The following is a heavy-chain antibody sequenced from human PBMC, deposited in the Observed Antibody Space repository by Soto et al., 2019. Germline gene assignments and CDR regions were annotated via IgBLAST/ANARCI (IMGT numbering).Heavy chain of an antibody. D-gene: IGHD3-3*01. CDR2: IYYRGNT. V-gene: IGHV4-59*08. Sequence: SETLSLTCTVSGVSIGTYYWSWIRQPPGKGLEWIGYIYYRGNTDYNPSLKSRVTISLDTPKNQFSLKLSSVTAADTAVYYCARSYYDFWSGYEGNNWFDPWGQGTLVTVSS. CDR3: ARSYYDFWSGYEGNNWFDP. CDR1: GVSIGTYY. J-gene: IGHJ5*02.